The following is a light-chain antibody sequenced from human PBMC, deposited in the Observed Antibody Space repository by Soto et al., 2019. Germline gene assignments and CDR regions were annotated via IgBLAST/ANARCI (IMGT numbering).Light chain of an antibody. CDR1: QSVTSSY. CDR3: QQYRSSPLT. CDR2: GAS. J-gene: IGKJ4*01. V-gene: IGKV3-20*01. Sequence: EIVLTQSPGTLSLSPGERVTLSCRASQSVTSSYLAWYQQKPGQAPRLLIYGASSRATGIPDRFSGSGSGTDFTLTIIRLEPEDCAVYYCQQYRSSPLTFGGGTRVEIK.